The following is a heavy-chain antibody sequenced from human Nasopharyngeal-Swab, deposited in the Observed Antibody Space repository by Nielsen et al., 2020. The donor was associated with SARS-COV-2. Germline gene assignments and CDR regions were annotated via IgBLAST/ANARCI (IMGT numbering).Heavy chain of an antibody. Sequence: ASVKVSCKVSGYTLTELSMHWVRQAPGKGLEWMGGFDPEDGETIYAQKFQGRATITADESTSTAYMELSSLRSEDTAVYYCTTQLGDAFDIWGQGTMVTVSS. D-gene: IGHD6-6*01. CDR2: FDPEDGET. V-gene: IGHV1-24*01. CDR1: GYTLTELS. CDR3: TTQLGDAFDI. J-gene: IGHJ3*02.